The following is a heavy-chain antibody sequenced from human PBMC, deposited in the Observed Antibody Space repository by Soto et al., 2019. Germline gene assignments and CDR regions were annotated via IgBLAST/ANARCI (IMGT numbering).Heavy chain of an antibody. Sequence: GGSLRLSCAASGFTFSSYWMSWVRQAPGKGLEWVANIKQDGSEKYYVDSVKGRFTISRDNAKNSLYLQMSSLRAEDTAVYYWARGHGWIFGGNWLDPWGRGTLVTVSS. CDR3: ARGHGWIFGGNWLDP. V-gene: IGHV3-7*05. CDR1: GFTFSSYW. D-gene: IGHD3-3*01. CDR2: IKQDGSEK. J-gene: IGHJ5*02.